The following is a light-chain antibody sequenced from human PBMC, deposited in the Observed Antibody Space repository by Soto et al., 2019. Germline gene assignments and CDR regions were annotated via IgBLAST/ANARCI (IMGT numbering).Light chain of an antibody. CDR2: KAS. J-gene: IGKJ1*01. V-gene: IGKV1-5*03. CDR1: QSISSW. CDR3: QQYNSYSWT. Sequence: TQSPGTLSLSPGERATLSCRASQSISSWVAWYQQKPGKAPKLLIYKASSLESGVPSRFSGSGSGTEFTLTISSLQPDDFATYHCQQYNSYSWTFGQGTKVDIK.